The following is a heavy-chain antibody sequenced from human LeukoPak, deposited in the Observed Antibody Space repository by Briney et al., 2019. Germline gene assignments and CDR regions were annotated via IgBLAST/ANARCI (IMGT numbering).Heavy chain of an antibody. CDR2: MNPNSGNT. D-gene: IGHD4-17*01. J-gene: IGHJ4*02. CDR1: GYTFTSYD. CDR3: ARGFKPDYGDYGTSFDY. V-gene: IGHV1-8*01. Sequence: ASVKVSCKASGYTFTSYDINWVRQATGQGLEWMGWMNPNSGNTGYAQKFQGRVTMTRSTSISTAYMELSSLRSEDTAVYYCARGFKPDYGDYGTSFDYWGQGTLVTVSS.